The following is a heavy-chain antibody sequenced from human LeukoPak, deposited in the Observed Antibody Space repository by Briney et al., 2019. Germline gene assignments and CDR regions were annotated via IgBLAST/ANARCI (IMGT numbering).Heavy chain of an antibody. Sequence: GGSLRPSCAASDFTFRSAWMSWVRQAPGKGLEWGGRVKSKSDGGSIDYAAPVKGRFTISRDDSKNMLYLQMDSLETDDTAVYYCATDTPVLGASIDYWGQGILVTDSS. CDR1: DFTFRSAW. D-gene: IGHD1-26*01. J-gene: IGHJ4*02. V-gene: IGHV3-15*07. CDR3: ATDTPVLGASIDY. CDR2: VKSKSDGGSI.